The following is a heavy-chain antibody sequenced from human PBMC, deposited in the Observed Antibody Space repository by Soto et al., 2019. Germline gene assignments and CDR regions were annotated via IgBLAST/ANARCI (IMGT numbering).Heavy chain of an antibody. D-gene: IGHD6-13*01. V-gene: IGHV1-2*04. CDR2: INPNSGGT. CDR3: ARDRSSDSSSWYGGSYYGMDV. J-gene: IGHJ6*02. Sequence: ASVKVSCKASGYTFTGYYMHWVRQAPGQGLEWMGWINPNSGGTNYAQKFQGWVTMTRDTSISTAYMELSSLRSEDTAVYYCARDRSSDSSSWYGGSYYGMDVWGQGTTVTVSS. CDR1: GYTFTGYY.